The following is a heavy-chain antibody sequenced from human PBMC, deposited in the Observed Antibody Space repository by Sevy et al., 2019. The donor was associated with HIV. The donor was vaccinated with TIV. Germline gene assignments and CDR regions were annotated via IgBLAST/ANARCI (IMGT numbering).Heavy chain of an antibody. CDR3: ARVPPYYDILTGYYTNWFDP. D-gene: IGHD3-9*01. V-gene: IGHV4-34*01. J-gene: IGHJ5*02. CDR2: INHSGST. Sequence: SETLSLTCAVYGGSFSGYYWSWIRQPPGKGLEWIGEINHSGSTNYNPSLKSRVTISVDTSKNQFFLKLRSVTAADTAVYYCARVPPYYDILTGYYTNWFDPWGQGTLVTVSS. CDR1: GGSFSGYY.